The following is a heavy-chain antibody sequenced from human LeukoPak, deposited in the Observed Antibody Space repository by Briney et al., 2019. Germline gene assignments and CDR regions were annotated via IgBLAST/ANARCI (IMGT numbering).Heavy chain of an antibody. D-gene: IGHD2-2*02. CDR3: ASPIVVVPAAISYYYYYGVDV. CDR1: GGSISSSSYY. Sequence: SETLSLTCTVSGGSISSSSYYWGWIRQPPGKGLEWIGSIYYSGSTYYNPSLKSRVTISVDTSKNQFSLKLSSVTAADTAVYYCASPIVVVPAAISYYYYYGVDVWGQGTTVTVSS. V-gene: IGHV4-39*07. J-gene: IGHJ6*02. CDR2: IYYSGST.